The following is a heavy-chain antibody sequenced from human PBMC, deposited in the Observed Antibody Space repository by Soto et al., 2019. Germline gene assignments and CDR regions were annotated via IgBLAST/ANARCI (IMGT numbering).Heavy chain of an antibody. V-gene: IGHV1-24*01. Sequence: ASVKVSGKVSGYTLTELSMHWVRQAPGKGLEWMGGFDPEDGETIYAQKFQGRVTMTEDTSTDTAYMELSSLRSEDTAVYYCATCEGVGATYYYYGMDVWGQGTMVTVSS. CDR2: FDPEDGET. D-gene: IGHD1-26*01. J-gene: IGHJ6*02. CDR1: GYTLTELS. CDR3: ATCEGVGATYYYYGMDV.